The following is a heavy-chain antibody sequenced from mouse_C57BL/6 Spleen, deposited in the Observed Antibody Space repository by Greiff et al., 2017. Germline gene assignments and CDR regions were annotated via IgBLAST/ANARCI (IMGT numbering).Heavy chain of an antibody. D-gene: IGHD2-3*01. CDR2: IHPNSGST. CDR1: GYTFTSYW. V-gene: IGHV1-64*01. J-gene: IGHJ4*01. CDR3: ARSEYDGYYYYAMDH. Sequence: VQLQQPGAELVKPGASVKLSCKASGYTFTSYWMHWVKQRPGQGLEWIGMIHPNSGSTNYNEKFKSKATLTVDKSSSTAYMQLSSLTSEDSAVYYCARSEYDGYYYYAMDHWGQGTSVTVSS.